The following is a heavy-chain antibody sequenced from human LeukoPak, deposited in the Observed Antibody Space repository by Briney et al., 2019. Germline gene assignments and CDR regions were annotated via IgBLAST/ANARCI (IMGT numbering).Heavy chain of an antibody. CDR2: ISSSGST. CDR1: GGSIKSYL. J-gene: IGHJ4*02. D-gene: IGHD2-15*01. V-gene: IGHV4-4*07. Sequence: SSETLSLTCTVSGGSIKSYLWTWVRQPGGKGLEWIGRISSSGSTNYNPSLKSRVTMSVDTSKNQFPLKLSSVTAADTAVYYCAREGRSSTPGYWGQGTLVTVSS. CDR3: AREGRSSTPGY.